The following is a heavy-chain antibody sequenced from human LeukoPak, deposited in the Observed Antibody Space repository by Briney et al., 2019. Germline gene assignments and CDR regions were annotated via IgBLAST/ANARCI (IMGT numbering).Heavy chain of an antibody. CDR2: IIAYNGNT. V-gene: IGHV1-18*01. D-gene: IGHD6-13*01. J-gene: IGHJ4*02. Sequence: GASVQVSCKASGYTFTTYRMTWVRQVPGQGLQWMGIIAYNGNTYYAENLQGRVTMTTDSSTNTAYMELRNLRSDDTAVYYCARYSCSWYLYDYWGQGTLVTVSS. CDR1: GYTFTTYR. CDR3: ARYSCSWYLYDY.